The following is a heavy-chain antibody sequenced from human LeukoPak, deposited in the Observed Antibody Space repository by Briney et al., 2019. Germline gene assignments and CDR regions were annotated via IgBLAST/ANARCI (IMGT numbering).Heavy chain of an antibody. J-gene: IGHJ4*02. CDR1: GFTFDDYA. Sequence: GRSLRLSCAASGFTFDDYAMHWVRQAPGKGLEWVSGISWNSGSIGYADSVKGRFTISRDNAKNSLYLQMSSLRAEDTAVYYCASPYGSGSYYNPPPFDYWGQGTLVTASS. CDR2: ISWNSGSI. V-gene: IGHV3-9*01. D-gene: IGHD3-10*01. CDR3: ASPYGSGSYYNPPPFDY.